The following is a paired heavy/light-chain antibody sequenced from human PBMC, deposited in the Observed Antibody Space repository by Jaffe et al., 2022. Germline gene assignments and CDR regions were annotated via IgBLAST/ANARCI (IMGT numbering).Heavy chain of an antibody. CDR2: ISGSGGST. V-gene: IGHV3-23*01. J-gene: IGHJ5*02. CDR1: GFTFSSYA. CDR3: ARTRPYYYGSGTVRANWFDP. D-gene: IGHD3-10*01. Sequence: EVQLLESGGGLVQPGGSLRLSCAASGFTFSSYAMSWVRQAPGKGLEWVSAISGSGGSTYYADSVKGRFTISRDNSKNTLYLQMNSLRAEDTAVYYCARTRPYYYGSGTVRANWFDPWGQGTLVTVSS.
Light chain of an antibody. V-gene: IGLV8-61*01. CDR2: STN. Sequence: QTVVTQEPSFSVSPGGTVTLTCGLSSGSVSTSYYPSWYQQTPGQAPRTLIYSTNTRSSGVPDRFSGSILGNKAALTITGAQADDESDYYCVLYMGSGQNWVFGGGTKLTVL. CDR3: VLYMGSGQNWV. CDR1: SGSVSTSYY. J-gene: IGLJ3*02.